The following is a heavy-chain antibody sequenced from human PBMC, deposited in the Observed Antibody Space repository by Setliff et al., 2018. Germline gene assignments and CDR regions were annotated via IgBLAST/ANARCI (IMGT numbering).Heavy chain of an antibody. CDR3: ARRIRSGSYWSGAFDI. V-gene: IGHV4-39*01. CDR2: IYYSGST. J-gene: IGHJ3*02. D-gene: IGHD1-26*01. CDR1: GGSISSSSYY. Sequence: SETLSLTCTVSGGSISSSSYYWGWIRQPPGKGLEWIGSIYYSGSTYYNPSLKSRVTISVDTSKNQFSLKLSSVTAADTAVYYCARRIRSGSYWSGAFDIWGQGTIVTVSS.